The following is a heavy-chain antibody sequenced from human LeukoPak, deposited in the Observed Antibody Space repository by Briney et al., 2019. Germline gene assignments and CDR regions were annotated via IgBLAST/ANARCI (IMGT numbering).Heavy chain of an antibody. J-gene: IGHJ4*02. V-gene: IGHV4-39*01. Sequence: SETLSLTCTVSGGSISSSSYYWGWIRQPPGKGLEWIGSIYYSGSTYYNPSLKSRVTISVDTSKNQFSLKLSSVTAADTAVYYCAREGIITMIANFDYWGQGTLVTASS. CDR2: IYYSGST. CDR1: GGSISSSSYY. CDR3: AREGIITMIANFDY. D-gene: IGHD3-22*01.